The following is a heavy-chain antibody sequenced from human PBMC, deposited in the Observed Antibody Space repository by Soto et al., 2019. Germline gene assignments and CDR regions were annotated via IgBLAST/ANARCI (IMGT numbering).Heavy chain of an antibody. CDR1: GASISGFY. V-gene: IGHV4-4*07. D-gene: IGHD1-1*01. CDR3: VRDGTKTLRDWFDP. CDR2: IYATGTT. J-gene: IGHJ5*02. Sequence: SETLSLTCTVSGASISGFYWSWIRKSAGKGLEWIGRIYATGTTDYNPSLKSRVMMSVDTSKKQFSLKLRSVTAADTAVYYCVRDGTKTLRDWFDPRGQGISVTVS.